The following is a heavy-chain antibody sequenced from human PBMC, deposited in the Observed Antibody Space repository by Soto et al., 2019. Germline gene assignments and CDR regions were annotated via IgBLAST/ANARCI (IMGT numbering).Heavy chain of an antibody. V-gene: IGHV5-10-1*01. CDR2: IDPSDSYT. CDR3: ARRSSCSSTSCAKGEKYYYYYYGMDV. Sequence: PGESLKISCKGSGYSFTSYWISWVRQMPGKGLEWMGRIDPSDSYTNYSPSFQGHVTISADKSISTAYLQWSSLKASDTAMYYCARRSSCSSTSCAKGEKYYYYYYGMDVWGQGTTVTVSS. CDR1: GYSFTSYW. J-gene: IGHJ6*02. D-gene: IGHD2-2*01.